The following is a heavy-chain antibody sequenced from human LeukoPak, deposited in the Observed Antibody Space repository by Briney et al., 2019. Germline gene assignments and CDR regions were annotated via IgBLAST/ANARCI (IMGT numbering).Heavy chain of an antibody. Sequence: ASVKVSCKASGYTFTKYGISWVRQAPGQGLEWMGWITAHNGNTKYAQKFQGRVTMTTDTSTSTAYMDLRSLRSDDSGVYYCALYYDFWSGYQLLEDYMDVWGIGTTVTVS. CDR3: ALYYDFWSGYQLLEDYMDV. J-gene: IGHJ6*03. CDR2: ITAHNGNT. D-gene: IGHD3-3*01. V-gene: IGHV1-18*01. CDR1: GYTFTKYG.